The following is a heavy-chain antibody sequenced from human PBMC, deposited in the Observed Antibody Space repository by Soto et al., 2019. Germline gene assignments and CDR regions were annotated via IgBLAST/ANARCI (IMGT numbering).Heavy chain of an antibody. V-gene: IGHV4-39*01. CDR1: GGSISSSSYY. J-gene: IGHJ4*02. D-gene: IGHD3-22*01. CDR3: ARQHYYDSSGYYTWN. CDR2: VHYSGST. Sequence: SETLSLTCTVSGGSISSSSYYWGWIRQPPGKGLEWIATVHYSGSTYYTPSLKSRVTISADTSNNQFSLRLNSVTAADTAVYYCARQHYYDSSGYYTWNWGQGTLVTVSS.